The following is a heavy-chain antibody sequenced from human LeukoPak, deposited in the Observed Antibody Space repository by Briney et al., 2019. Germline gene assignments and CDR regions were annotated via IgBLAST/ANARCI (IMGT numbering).Heavy chain of an antibody. J-gene: IGHJ3*01. CDR1: GVSISSGHW. V-gene: IGHV4-4*02. CDR2: IYHSGST. Sequence: SETLSLTCAVSGVSISSGHWWSWVRQPPGKGLEWTGEIYHSGSTNYNASLKSRVTISVDTSKNQFSLKLNSVTVADTAVYYCVTSIALAGWGAFDVWGQGTMVTVSS. CDR3: VTSIALAGWGAFDV. D-gene: IGHD6-13*01.